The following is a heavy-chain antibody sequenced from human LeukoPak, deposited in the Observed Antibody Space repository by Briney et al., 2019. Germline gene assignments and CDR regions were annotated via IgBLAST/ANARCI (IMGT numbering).Heavy chain of an antibody. CDR3: AREGALHDTGDHYLSWFDP. CDR1: GYTFTSYG. D-gene: IGHD2-8*02. V-gene: IGHV1-18*01. CDR2: ISGYNGKT. J-gene: IGHJ5*02. Sequence: ASVKVSCKASGYTFTSYGISWVRQAPGQGLEWMGWISGYNGKTNYAENLQGRVTMTTDTSTSTGCMELRSLRSDDTAVYYCAREGALHDTGDHYLSWFDPWGQGTLVTVSS.